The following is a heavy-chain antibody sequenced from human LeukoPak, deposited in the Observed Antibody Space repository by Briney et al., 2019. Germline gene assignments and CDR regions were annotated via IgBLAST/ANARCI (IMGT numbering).Heavy chain of an antibody. CDR1: GGSISSYY. CDR3: AREAGSSRSRGLDI. J-gene: IGHJ3*02. V-gene: IGHV4-4*07. Sequence: SETLSLTCTVSGGSISSYYWSWIRQPAGKGLEWIGRIYMSGSTNYNSSLKSRVNMSVDTSKNQSSLNLSSVTAADTAVYYCAREAGSSRSRGLDIWGQGTVVTVSS. D-gene: IGHD6-13*01. CDR2: IYMSGST.